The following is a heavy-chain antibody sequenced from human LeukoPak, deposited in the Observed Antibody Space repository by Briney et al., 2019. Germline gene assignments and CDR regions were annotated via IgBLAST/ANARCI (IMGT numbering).Heavy chain of an antibody. D-gene: IGHD3-22*01. CDR2: ISGSGGST. CDR3: ATRGITMIVVVITSYFDY. J-gene: IGHJ4*02. Sequence: GGSLTLSCAASGFTFSSYAMMWLRQAPGKGREWVSAISGSGGSTYYADPVKGRFTISRDNSKNTLYLQMNSLRAGDTAVYYCATRGITMIVVVITSYFDYWGQGTLVTVSS. CDR1: GFTFSSYA. V-gene: IGHV3-23*01.